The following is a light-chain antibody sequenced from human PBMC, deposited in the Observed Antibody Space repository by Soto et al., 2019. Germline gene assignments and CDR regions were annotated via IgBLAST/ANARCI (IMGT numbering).Light chain of an antibody. Sequence: QSVLTQPASVSGSPGQSITISCTGTSSDVGGYNYVSWYQQHPGKAPKLMIYDVSNRPLGVSNRFSGSKSGNTASLTISGLQAEDEADYYCSSYTSSSTPLNVFGTGTKVTVL. CDR2: DVS. CDR3: SSYTSSSTPLNV. J-gene: IGLJ1*01. CDR1: SSDVGGYNY. V-gene: IGLV2-14*01.